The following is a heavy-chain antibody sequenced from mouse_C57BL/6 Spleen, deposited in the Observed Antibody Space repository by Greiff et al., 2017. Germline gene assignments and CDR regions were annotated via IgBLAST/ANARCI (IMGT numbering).Heavy chain of an antibody. V-gene: IGHV1-80*01. Sequence: QVQLKESGAELVKPGASVKISCKASGYAFSSYWMNWVKQRPGKGLEWIGQIYPGDGDTNYNGKFKGKATLTADKSSSTAYMQLSSLTSEDAAVYFCARSRFYYSNYGYYAMDYWGQGTSVTVSS. CDR3: ARSRFYYSNYGYYAMDY. CDR2: IYPGDGDT. D-gene: IGHD2-5*01. J-gene: IGHJ4*01. CDR1: GYAFSSYW.